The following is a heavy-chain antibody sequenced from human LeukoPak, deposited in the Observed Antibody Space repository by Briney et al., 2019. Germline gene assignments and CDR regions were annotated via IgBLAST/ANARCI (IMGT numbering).Heavy chain of an antibody. CDR3: PRDGDFWSDWAY. D-gene: IGHD3-3*01. J-gene: IGHJ4*02. CDR2: IIPIFGTA. V-gene: IGHV1-69*05. CDR1: GGTFSSYA. Sequence: ASVKVSCKASGGTFSSYAISWLRQAPGQGLEWMGGIIPIFGTANYAQKFQGRVTITTDESTSTAYMELSSLRSEDTAVYYCPRDGDFWSDWAYWGQGTLVTVSS.